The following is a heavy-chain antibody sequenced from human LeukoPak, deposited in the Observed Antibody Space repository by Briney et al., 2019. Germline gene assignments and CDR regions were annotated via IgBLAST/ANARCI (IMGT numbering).Heavy chain of an antibody. CDR1: GYTFTGYY. Sequence: ASVKVSCKASGYTFTGYYMHWVRQAPGQGLEWMGWIHPNSGDTKYAQMFQGRVTMTRDTSISTAYMELSRLRSDDTAVYYCARVEMATIYYFDYWGQGTLVTVSS. CDR2: IHPNSGDT. D-gene: IGHD5-24*01. J-gene: IGHJ4*02. CDR3: ARVEMATIYYFDY. V-gene: IGHV1-2*02.